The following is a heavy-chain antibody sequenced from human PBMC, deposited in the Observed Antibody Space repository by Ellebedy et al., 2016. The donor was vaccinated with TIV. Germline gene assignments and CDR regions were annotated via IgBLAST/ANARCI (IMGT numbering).Heavy chain of an antibody. J-gene: IGHJ4*02. Sequence: GESLKISXKGSGYSFTSYWIGWVRQIPGKGLEWVGLIYPGDSDTSYSRSFQGQVSISADKSISTAYLQWSSLKASDTAMYYCARHGADPEFDFWGQGTLVTVSS. CDR2: IYPGDSDT. CDR1: GYSFTSYW. CDR3: ARHGADPEFDF. V-gene: IGHV5-51*01. D-gene: IGHD4/OR15-4a*01.